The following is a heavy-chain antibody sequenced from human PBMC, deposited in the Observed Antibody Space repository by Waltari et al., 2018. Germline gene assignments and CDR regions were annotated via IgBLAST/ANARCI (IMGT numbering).Heavy chain of an antibody. CDR3: TRDFWREIDF. D-gene: IGHD3-3*01. CDR1: VFTFGDYV. CDR2: IRTKAFGETA. V-gene: IGHV3-49*03. Sequence: EVQLVESGGGVVQPGRSLRLSCSTSVFTFGDYVMIWIRQSPGKGLELVGFIRTKAFGETAEYAASVEGRFTISRDDSNSIVYLQMNSLKTEDTAVYYCTRDFWREIDFWGQGTLVTVSS. J-gene: IGHJ4*02.